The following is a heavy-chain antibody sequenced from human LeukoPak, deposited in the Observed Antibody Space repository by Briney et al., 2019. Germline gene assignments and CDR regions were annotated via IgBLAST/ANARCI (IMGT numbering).Heavy chain of an antibody. V-gene: IGHV3-30-3*02. D-gene: IGHD2-2*02. J-gene: IGHJ5*01. CDR1: GFTFSSYA. CDR3: AKNRIPTAITPDS. Sequence: GRSLRLSCAASGFTFSSYAMHWVRQAPGKGLEWVAVISYDGNNKYYADSVKGRFTISRDNSKNTLYLQMNSLRADDTAIYYCAKNRIPTAITPDSWGQGTLAIVSS. CDR2: ISYDGNNK.